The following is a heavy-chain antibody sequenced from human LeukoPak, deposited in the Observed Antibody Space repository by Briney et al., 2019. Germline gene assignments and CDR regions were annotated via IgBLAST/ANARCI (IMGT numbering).Heavy chain of an antibody. V-gene: IGHV3-21*01. CDR3: ARDLEQQLVLGAFDI. CDR2: ISSSSSYI. Sequence: GGSLRLSCAASGFTFSSYSMNWVRQAPGKGLEWVSSISSSSSYIYYADSVKGRFTISRDDAKNSLYLQMNSLRAEDTAVYYCARDLEQQLVLGAFDIWGQGTMVTVSS. D-gene: IGHD6-13*01. J-gene: IGHJ3*02. CDR1: GFTFSSYS.